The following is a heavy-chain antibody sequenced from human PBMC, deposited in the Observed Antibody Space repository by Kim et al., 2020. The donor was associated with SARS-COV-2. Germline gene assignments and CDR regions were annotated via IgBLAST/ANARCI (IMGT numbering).Heavy chain of an antibody. D-gene: IGHD3-3*01. J-gene: IGHJ6*02. V-gene: IGHV4-34*01. CDR3: ARGPRALSTFGVVIIIGLDV. CDR1: GGSFSDYF. Sequence: SETLSLTCALHGGSFSDYFWTWIRQSPEKGLEWIGEINHRGSTNYSPSLESRVTISLDTSKNSFSLKLNSLTAADTAVYFCARGPRALSTFGVVIIIGLDVWGQGTTVTVSS. CDR2: INHRGST.